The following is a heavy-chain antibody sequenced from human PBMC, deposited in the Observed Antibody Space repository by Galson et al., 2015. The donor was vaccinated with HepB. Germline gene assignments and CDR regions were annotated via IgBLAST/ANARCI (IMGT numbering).Heavy chain of an antibody. CDR2: IYPSDSNT. D-gene: IGHD2-2*01. Sequence: QSGAEVKKPGESLKISCKGSGYTFTSYWIGWVRQMPGKGLEWMGVIYPSDSNTRYSPSFQGQVTISADKSTTTAYLQWSSLKASDTAMYYCARQYINGWPYQFDYWGQGTLVTVSS. CDR3: ARQYINGWPYQFDY. CDR1: GYTFTSYW. J-gene: IGHJ4*02. V-gene: IGHV5-51*01.